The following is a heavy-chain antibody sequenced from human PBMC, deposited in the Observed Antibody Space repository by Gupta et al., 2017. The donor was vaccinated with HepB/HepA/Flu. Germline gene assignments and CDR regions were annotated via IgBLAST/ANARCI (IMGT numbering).Heavy chain of an antibody. V-gene: IGHV3-30*18. CDR1: GFTFSRYG. J-gene: IGHJ4*02. CDR3: AKSTFGGVIVISPFDY. CDR2: ISYDGSNK. Sequence: QVQLVESGGGVVQPGRSLRLSCAASGFTFSRYGMHWVRQAPGKGLEWVAVISYDGSNKYYADSVKGRFTISRDNSKNTLYLQMNSLRAEDTAVYYCAKSTFGGVIVISPFDYWGQGTLVTVSS. D-gene: IGHD3-16*02.